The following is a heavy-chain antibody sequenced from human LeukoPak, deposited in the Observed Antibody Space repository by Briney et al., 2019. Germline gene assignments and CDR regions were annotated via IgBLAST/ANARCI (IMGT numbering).Heavy chain of an antibody. V-gene: IGHV1-18*01. Sequence: ASVKVSCKASGYTFTSYGISWVRRAPGQGLEWMGWISAYNGNTNYAQKLQGRVTMTTDTSTSTAYMELRGLRSDDTAVYYCARGLGYCSSTSCYVGYMDVWGKGTTVTVSS. D-gene: IGHD2-2*01. CDR1: GYTFTSYG. CDR3: ARGLGYCSSTSCYVGYMDV. J-gene: IGHJ6*03. CDR2: ISAYNGNT.